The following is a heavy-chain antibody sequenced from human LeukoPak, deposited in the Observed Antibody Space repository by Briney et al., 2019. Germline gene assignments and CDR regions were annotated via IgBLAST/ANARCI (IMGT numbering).Heavy chain of an antibody. V-gene: IGHV3-66*01. Sequence: GGSLRLSCAASGFTFSNAWMSWVRQAPGKGLEWVSVIYSGDSTYYADSVKGRFTISRDNAKNSLYLQMNSLRAEDTAVYYCARNLRSLCSSTSCTYYYYYYMDVWGKGTTVTVSS. CDR1: GFTFSNAW. J-gene: IGHJ6*03. CDR2: IYSGDST. D-gene: IGHD2-2*01. CDR3: ARNLRSLCSSTSCTYYYYYYMDV.